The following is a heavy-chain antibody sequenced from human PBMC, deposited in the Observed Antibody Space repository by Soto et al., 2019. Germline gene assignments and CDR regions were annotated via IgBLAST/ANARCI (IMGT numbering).Heavy chain of an antibody. J-gene: IGHJ4*02. CDR1: GGSISSYY. CDR2: IYYSGST. CDR3: ARDTSGYSSGWLDY. V-gene: IGHV4-59*01. Sequence: SETLSLTCTVSGGSISSYYWSWIRQPPGKGLEWIGYIYYSGSTNYNPSLKSRVTISVDTSKNQFSLKLSSVTAADTAVYYCARDTSGYSSGWLDYWGQGTLVTVSS. D-gene: IGHD6-19*01.